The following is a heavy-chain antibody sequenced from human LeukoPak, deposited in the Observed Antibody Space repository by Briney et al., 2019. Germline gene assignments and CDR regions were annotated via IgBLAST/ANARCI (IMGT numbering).Heavy chain of an antibody. J-gene: IGHJ3*02. Sequence: GGSLRLSCAASGFTFSSYAMNWVRQAPGKGLEWVSGISGSGGSTYYADSVKGRFTISRDNSNNTLYLQMSSLRAEDTAVYYCAKTRGSNNVFDIWGQGTMVTVSS. CDR1: GFTFSSYA. CDR3: AKTRGSNNVFDI. V-gene: IGHV3-23*01. CDR2: ISGSGGST. D-gene: IGHD1-26*01.